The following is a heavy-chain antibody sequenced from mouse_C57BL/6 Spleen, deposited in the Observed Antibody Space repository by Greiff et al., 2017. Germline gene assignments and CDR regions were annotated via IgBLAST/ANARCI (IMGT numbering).Heavy chain of an antibody. V-gene: IGHV1-81*01. CDR2: IYPRSGNT. CDR1: GYTFTSYG. D-gene: IGHD2-3*01. CDR3: AESGGYYDGYYY. J-gene: IGHJ4*01. Sequence: QVQLQQSGAELARPGASVKLSCKASGYTFTSYGISWVKQRTGQGLEWIGEIYPRSGNTYYNEKFKGKATLTADKSSSTAYMELRSLTSEDSAVYFCAESGGYYDGYYYWGQGTLVTVSA.